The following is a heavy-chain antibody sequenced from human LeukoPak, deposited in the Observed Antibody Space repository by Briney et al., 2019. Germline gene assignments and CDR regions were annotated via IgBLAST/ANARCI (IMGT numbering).Heavy chain of an antibody. J-gene: IGHJ4*02. Sequence: PGGSLRLSCAASGFTLSSYAMSWVRQARGKGLEWVSIISGGGDDTDYADSVRGRFTISRDNSKNTLYLQLNSLRAEDTAVYYCATFGSGSSTRYFAYWGQGTLVTVSS. CDR2: ISGGGDDT. CDR1: GFTLSSYA. CDR3: ATFGSGSSTRYFAY. D-gene: IGHD3-10*01. V-gene: IGHV3-23*01.